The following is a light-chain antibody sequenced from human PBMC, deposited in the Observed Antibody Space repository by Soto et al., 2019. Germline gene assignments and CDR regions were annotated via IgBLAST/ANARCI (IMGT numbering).Light chain of an antibody. V-gene: IGKV1-39*01. J-gene: IGKJ1*01. CDR3: QQSAKMPRT. Sequence: DIQMTQSPSSLSASVGDRVTITCRASQTIDNSLTWYRQRPGEAPKSLIYAATTLQRGVPSRFSGGGSGTEFTLTISSLQPEDSAIYCCQQSAKMPRTFGQGTKVEI. CDR2: AAT. CDR1: QTIDNS.